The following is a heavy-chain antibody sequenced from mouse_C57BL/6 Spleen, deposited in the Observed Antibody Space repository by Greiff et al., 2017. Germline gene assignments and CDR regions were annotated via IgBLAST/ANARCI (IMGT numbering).Heavy chain of an antibody. CDR3: TASAWFAY. J-gene: IGHJ3*01. CDR1: GFTFSNYW. D-gene: IGHD6-1*01. CDR2: IRLKSDNYAT. Sequence: EVMLVESGGGLVQPGGSMKLSCVASGFTFSNYWMNWVRQSPEKGLEWVAQIRLKSDNYATHYAESVKGRFTISRYDAKSSVYLQMNNLRAEDTGIYYCTASAWFAYWGQGTLVTVSA. V-gene: IGHV6-3*01.